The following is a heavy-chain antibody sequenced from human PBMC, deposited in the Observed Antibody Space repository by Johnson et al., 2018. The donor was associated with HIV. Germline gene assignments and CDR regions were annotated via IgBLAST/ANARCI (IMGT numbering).Heavy chain of an antibody. CDR2: ISYDGSIK. V-gene: IGHV3-30*03. Sequence: QVQLVESGGGVVQPGRSLRLSCAASGFTFSSYDMHWVRQAPGKGLEWVAVISYDGSIKYYADSVTGRFTISRDNSKNTLYLQMNSLRAEDTAVYYCARCMITFGGVGGAFDIWGQGTMVTVSS. CDR3: ARCMITFGGVGGAFDI. D-gene: IGHD3-16*01. J-gene: IGHJ3*02. CDR1: GFTFSSYD.